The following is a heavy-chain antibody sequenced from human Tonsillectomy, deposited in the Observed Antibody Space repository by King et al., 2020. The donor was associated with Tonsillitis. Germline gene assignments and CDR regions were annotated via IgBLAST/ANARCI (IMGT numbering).Heavy chain of an antibody. Sequence: QLQESGPGLVKPSETLSLTCTVSGGSISTSNYYWGWIRQPPGKGLEWIGNIFYSGITYYNPSLKSRVTISVDTSMNQFSLNLSSVTAADTAVYYCARLTYYDYVWGTYLDASDIWGQGTMVTVSS. CDR3: ARLTYYDYVWGTYLDASDI. CDR1: GGSISTSNYY. D-gene: IGHD3-16*01. V-gene: IGHV4-39*01. J-gene: IGHJ3*02. CDR2: IFYSGIT.